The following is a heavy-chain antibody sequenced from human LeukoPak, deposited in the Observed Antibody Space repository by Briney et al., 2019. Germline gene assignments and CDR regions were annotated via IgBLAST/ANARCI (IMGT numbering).Heavy chain of an antibody. D-gene: IGHD4-4*01. CDR2: IYYSGST. Sequence: SETLSLTCTVSGGSISSYYWSWIRQTPGKGLEWIGYIYYSGSTNYNPSLKSRVTISVDTSKNQFSLKLSSVTAADTAVYYCARGDDYSNYYYYGMDVWGQGTTVTVSS. J-gene: IGHJ6*02. CDR1: GGSISSYY. V-gene: IGHV4-59*01. CDR3: ARGDDYSNYYYYGMDV.